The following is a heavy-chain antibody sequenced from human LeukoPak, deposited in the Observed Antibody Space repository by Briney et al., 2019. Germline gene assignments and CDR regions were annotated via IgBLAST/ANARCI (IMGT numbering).Heavy chain of an antibody. CDR1: GFTFSSYS. Sequence: GGSLRLSCAASGFTFSSYSMNWVRQAPGKGLEWVSSISSSSSYIYYADSVKGRFTISRDNAKNSLYLQMNSLRAEDMAVYYCARDSFVVVTAKNDYWGQGTLVTVSS. D-gene: IGHD2-21*02. CDR3: ARDSFVVVTAKNDY. V-gene: IGHV3-21*01. J-gene: IGHJ4*02. CDR2: ISSSSSYI.